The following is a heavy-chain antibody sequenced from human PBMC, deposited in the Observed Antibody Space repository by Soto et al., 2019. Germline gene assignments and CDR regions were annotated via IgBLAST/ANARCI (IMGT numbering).Heavy chain of an antibody. Sequence: QVQLVQSGAEVKKPGSSVKVTCKASGGTFSSYAISWVRQAPGQGLEWMGGIIPIFGTANYAQKFQGRVTIPADESTSRAYMELSSLGSGDTDVYYCASGPTRYRGYDAGDWFDPWGQGTLVPVSS. CDR1: GGTFSSYA. V-gene: IGHV1-69*12. CDR2: IIPIFGTA. D-gene: IGHD5-12*01. CDR3: ASGPTRYRGYDAGDWFDP. J-gene: IGHJ5*02.